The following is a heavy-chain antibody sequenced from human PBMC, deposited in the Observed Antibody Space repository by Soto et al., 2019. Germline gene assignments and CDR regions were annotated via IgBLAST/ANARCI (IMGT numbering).Heavy chain of an antibody. J-gene: IGHJ6*03. Sequence: SETLSLTCTVSGGSISSGGYYWSWIRQQPGKGLEWIGYIYYSGGTYYNPSLKSRVTISVDTSKNQFSLKLSSVTAADTAVYYCARGIAADDFWSGYYYYYYMDVWGKGTTVTVSS. CDR1: GGSISSGGYY. V-gene: IGHV4-31*03. CDR3: ARGIAADDFWSGYYYYYYMDV. D-gene: IGHD3-3*01. CDR2: IYYSGGT.